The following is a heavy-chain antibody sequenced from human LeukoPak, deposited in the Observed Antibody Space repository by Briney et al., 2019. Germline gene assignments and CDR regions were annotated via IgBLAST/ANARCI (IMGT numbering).Heavy chain of an antibody. CDR1: GFTFSDYY. D-gene: IGHD1-14*01. J-gene: IGHJ3*02. CDR2: ISSSGSTI. V-gene: IGHV3-11*04. CDR3: ARDDRYGKAFDI. Sequence: GGSLRPSCAASGFTFSDYYMSWIRQAPGKGLEWVSYISSSGSTIYYADSVKGRLTISRDNAKNSLYLQMNSLRAEDTAVYYCARDDRYGKAFDIWGQGTMVTVSS.